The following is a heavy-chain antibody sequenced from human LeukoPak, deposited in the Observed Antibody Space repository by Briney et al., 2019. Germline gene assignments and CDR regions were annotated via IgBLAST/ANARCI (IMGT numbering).Heavy chain of an antibody. CDR3: ARDSPSIFGMVIWHFDY. D-gene: IGHD3-3*01. V-gene: IGHV1-18*01. Sequence: ASVKVSCKASGYTFTSYGIGWVRQAPGQGLEWMGWISAYNGNTNYAQKLQGRVTMTTDTSTSTAYMELRSLRSDDTAMYYCARDSPSIFGMVIWHFDYWGQGTLVTVSS. J-gene: IGHJ4*02. CDR1: GYTFTSYG. CDR2: ISAYNGNT.